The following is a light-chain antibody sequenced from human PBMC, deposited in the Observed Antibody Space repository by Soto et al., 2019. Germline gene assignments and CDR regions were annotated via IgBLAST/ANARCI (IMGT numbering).Light chain of an antibody. Sequence: DIQMTQSPSSLSASVGDRVTISCRTSQRINSYLNWYQQKPGGAPTLLIYGASSLQSGVPSRFSGSGSGTDFTLAINSLQPEDFATYYCQQSSRTPITFGQGTKVDIK. CDR1: QRINSY. CDR2: GAS. V-gene: IGKV1-39*01. CDR3: QQSSRTPIT. J-gene: IGKJ1*01.